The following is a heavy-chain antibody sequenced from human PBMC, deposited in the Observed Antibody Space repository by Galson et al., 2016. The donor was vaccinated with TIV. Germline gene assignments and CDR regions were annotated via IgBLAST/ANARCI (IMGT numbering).Heavy chain of an antibody. CDR2: TSYDGRKK. D-gene: IGHD1-26*01. V-gene: IGHV3-30*01. CDR3: ARDRSYLEYSFYGMDV. J-gene: IGHJ6*02. Sequence: SLRLSCAASGFMFNKYGMNWVRQAPGKGLEWVAVTSYDGRKKYEADSVEGRFTISRDNSKDTVYLQMNSLRPEDTGVYYCARDRSYLEYSFYGMDVWGQGTPVTVSS. CDR1: GFMFNKYG.